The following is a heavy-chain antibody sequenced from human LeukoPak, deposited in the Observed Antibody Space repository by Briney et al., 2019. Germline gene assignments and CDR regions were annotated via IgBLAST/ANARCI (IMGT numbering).Heavy chain of an antibody. D-gene: IGHD3-22*01. CDR3: ARPYYYDSRIDP. J-gene: IGHJ5*02. CDR1: GGSISSGDYY. Sequence: SENLSLTCTVSGGSISSGDYYWSWIRQPPGKGLEWIAYMYYSGSTYYNPSLKSRVTMSADTSKNQLSLKLSSVTAADTAVYYCARPYYYDSRIDPWGQGILVTVSS. CDR2: MYYSGST. V-gene: IGHV4-30-4*01.